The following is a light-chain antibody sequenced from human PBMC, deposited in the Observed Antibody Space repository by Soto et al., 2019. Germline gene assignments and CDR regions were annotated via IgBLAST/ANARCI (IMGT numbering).Light chain of an antibody. CDR3: SSYTTSRTVV. V-gene: IGLV2-14*03. Sequence: QSSLTQPSSLFGSPGQSITISCTGTSSDVGGYNFVSWYQQHPGKAPKLMIYEVSNRPSGVSNRFSGSKSGNTASLTISGLQPEDEADYYCSSYTTSRTVVYGTGTKVNVL. CDR1: SSDVGGYNF. CDR2: EVS. J-gene: IGLJ1*01.